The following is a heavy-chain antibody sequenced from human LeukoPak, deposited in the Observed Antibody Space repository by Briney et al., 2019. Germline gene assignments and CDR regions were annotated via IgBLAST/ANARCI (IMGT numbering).Heavy chain of an antibody. CDR3: ARVNRATRDGYNLFDY. CDR1: GGSISSSGFY. D-gene: IGHD5-24*01. CDR2: IYYSGST. J-gene: IGHJ4*02. Sequence: PSETLSLTCTVSGGSISSSGFYWGWIRQPPGKGLEWIGSIYYSGSTYYNPSLKSRVTISVDTSKNQFSLKLSSVTAADTAVYYCARVNRATRDGYNLFDYWGQGTLVTASS. V-gene: IGHV4-39*01.